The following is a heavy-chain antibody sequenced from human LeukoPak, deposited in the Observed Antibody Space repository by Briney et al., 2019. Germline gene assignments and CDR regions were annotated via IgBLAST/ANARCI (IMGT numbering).Heavy chain of an antibody. CDR2: ISAYNGNT. J-gene: IGHJ5*02. V-gene: IGHV1-18*01. CDR1: GYTFTSYG. Sequence: ASVTVSFKASGYTFTSYGISWVRQAPGQGLEGMGWISAYNGNTNYAQKLQGRVTMTTDTSTSTAYMELRSLRSDDTAVYYCARVAAAGTADWFDPWGQGTQVTVSS. CDR3: ARVAAAGTADWFDP. D-gene: IGHD6-13*01.